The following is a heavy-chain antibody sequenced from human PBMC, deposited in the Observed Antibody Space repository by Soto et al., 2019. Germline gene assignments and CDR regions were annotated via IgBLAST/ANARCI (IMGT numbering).Heavy chain of an antibody. CDR3: ATSFDSERYTDS. J-gene: IGHJ4*02. D-gene: IGHD1-26*01. Sequence: QVQLVQSGAEVKKPGSSVKVSCQASGGSFIKFGISWVRRAPGQGLEWMGGIVPLFGTTNYAQKFQGRVTITADESTTTSYMELSSLTSEDTAVYYCATSFDSERYTDSWGQGTLVTVSS. CDR2: IVPLFGTT. V-gene: IGHV1-69*01. CDR1: GGSFIKFG.